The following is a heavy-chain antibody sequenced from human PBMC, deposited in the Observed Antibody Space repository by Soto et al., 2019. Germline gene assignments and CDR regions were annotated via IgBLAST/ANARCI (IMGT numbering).Heavy chain of an antibody. CDR1: GGSFSGYY. J-gene: IGHJ3*02. CDR2: INHSGST. V-gene: IGHV4-34*01. Sequence: SETLSLTCAVYGGSFSGYYWSWIRQPPGKGLEWIGEINHSGSTNYNPSLKSRVTISVDTSKNQFSLKLSSVTAADTAVYYCARRDIVVVPAANENAFDIWGQGTMVTVSS. CDR3: ARRDIVVVPAANENAFDI. D-gene: IGHD2-2*01.